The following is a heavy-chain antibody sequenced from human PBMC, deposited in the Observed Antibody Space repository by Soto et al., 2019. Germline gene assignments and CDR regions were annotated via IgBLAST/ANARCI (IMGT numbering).Heavy chain of an antibody. J-gene: IGHJ6*02. CDR2: IIPIFGTA. CDR3: ARVLGWFGEVMQNCYGMDV. Sequence: SVKVSCKASGGTFSSYAISWVRQAPGQGLEWMGGIIPIFGTANYAQKFQGRVTITADESTSTAYMELSSLRSEDTAVYYCARVLGWFGEVMQNCYGMDVWGQGTTVTLSS. V-gene: IGHV1-69*13. CDR1: GGTFSSYA. D-gene: IGHD3-10*01.